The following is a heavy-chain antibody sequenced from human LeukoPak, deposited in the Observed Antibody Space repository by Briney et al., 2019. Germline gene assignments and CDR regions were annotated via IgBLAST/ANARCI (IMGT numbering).Heavy chain of an antibody. CDR2: ISYDGSNK. V-gene: IGHV3-30*04. D-gene: IGHD6-13*01. CDR1: GFTFSRYG. J-gene: IGHJ6*03. Sequence: PGGSLRLSCAASGFTFSRYGMHWVRQAPGKGLEWVTAISYDGSNKYYVGSVKGRFTISRDNSKNTLYVQMNSLRAEDTAVYYCAKEGYSRGYYSYYYMDVWGKGTTVTVSS. CDR3: AKEGYSRGYYSYYYMDV.